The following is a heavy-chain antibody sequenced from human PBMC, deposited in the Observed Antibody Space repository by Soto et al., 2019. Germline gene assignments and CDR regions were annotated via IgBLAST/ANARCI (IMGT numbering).Heavy chain of an antibody. CDR2: ISGSSSYI. CDR3: AGVGYYDSSGYQY. Sequence: GGSLRLSCAASGFTFSSYNMNWVRQAPGKGLEWVSSISGSSSYIYYADSVKGRFTISRDNAKNSLYLQMNSLRAEDTAVYYCAGVGYYDSSGYQYWGQGTLVTVSS. V-gene: IGHV3-21*01. J-gene: IGHJ4*02. D-gene: IGHD3-22*01. CDR1: GFTFSSYN.